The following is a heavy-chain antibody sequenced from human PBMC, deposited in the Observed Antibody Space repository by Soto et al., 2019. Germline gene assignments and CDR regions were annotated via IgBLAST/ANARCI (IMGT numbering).Heavy chain of an antibody. CDR2: ILPIFRTP. D-gene: IGHD2-21*01. V-gene: IGHV1-69*12. Sequence: QVQLVQSGAEVKKPGSSVKVSCKASGGTFNTYAVNWVRQAPGQGLEWLGRILPIFRTPNYAQKFQGRVTISADESTTTAYMELSSLTSDDTAVYYCARGIAFDPWGQGTLVTVSS. CDR1: GGTFNTYA. J-gene: IGHJ5*02. CDR3: ARGIAFDP.